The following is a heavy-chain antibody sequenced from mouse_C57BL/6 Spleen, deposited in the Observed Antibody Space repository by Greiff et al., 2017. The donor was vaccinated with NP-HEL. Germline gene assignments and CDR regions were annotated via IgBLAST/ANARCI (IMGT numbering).Heavy chain of an antibody. CDR1: GYTFTDHT. CDR3: AREGDYYGSSLYFDY. D-gene: IGHD1-1*01. CDR2: IYTRDGST. V-gene: IGHV1-78*01. J-gene: IGHJ2*01. Sequence: VQLQQSDAELVKPGASVKISCKVSGYTFTDHTIHWMKQRPEQGLEWIGYIYTRDGSTKYNEKFKGKATLTADTSSSTAYMQLNSLTSEDSAVYFCAREGDYYGSSLYFDYWGQGTTLTVSS.